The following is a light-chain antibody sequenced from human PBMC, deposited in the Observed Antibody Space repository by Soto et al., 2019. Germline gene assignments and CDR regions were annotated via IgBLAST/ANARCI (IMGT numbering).Light chain of an antibody. CDR1: SSDVGGYNY. Sequence: QSALTQPRSVSGSPGQSVTISCTGTSSDVGGYNYVSWYQQHPGKAPKLMIYDVSKRPSGVPDRFSGSKSGNTASLPISGLQAGDEADYYCCSYAGSYTFVVFGGGTKLTVL. CDR2: DVS. CDR3: CSYAGSYTFVV. J-gene: IGLJ2*01. V-gene: IGLV2-11*01.